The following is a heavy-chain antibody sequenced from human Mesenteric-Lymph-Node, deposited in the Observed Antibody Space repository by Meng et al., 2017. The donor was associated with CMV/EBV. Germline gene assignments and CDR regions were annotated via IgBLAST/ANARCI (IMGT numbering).Heavy chain of an antibody. CDR1: GYTFTSYY. CDR2: INPSGGST. D-gene: IGHD5-24*01. J-gene: IGHJ4*02. Sequence: ASVKVSCKASGYTFTSYYMHWVRQAPGQGLEWMGIINPSGGSTSYAQKFQGRVTITKDTSKNQVVLTMTNMDPVDTATYYCAHHHRRDGYTEYYFDYWGQGTLVTVSS. CDR3: AHHHRRDGYTEYYFDY. V-gene: IGHV1-46*01.